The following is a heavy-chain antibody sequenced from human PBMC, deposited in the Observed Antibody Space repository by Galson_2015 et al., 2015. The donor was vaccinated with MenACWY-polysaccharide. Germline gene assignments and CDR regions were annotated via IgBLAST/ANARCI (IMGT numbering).Heavy chain of an antibody. CDR1: GDSFTAYY. Sequence: SVKVSCKASGDSFTAYYIHWGRQAPGQGLEWMGWIVPYTRDTNYAVKIQGRVTMTRDTSFSTAYMELNSLRSDDTAVYYCILLGARYAHSWGQGSLVTVSS. J-gene: IGHJ4*02. CDR2: IVPYTRDT. V-gene: IGHV1-2*02. CDR3: ILLGARYAHS. D-gene: IGHD2-2*01.